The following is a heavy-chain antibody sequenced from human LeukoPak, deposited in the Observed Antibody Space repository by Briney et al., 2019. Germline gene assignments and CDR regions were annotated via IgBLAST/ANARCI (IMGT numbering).Heavy chain of an antibody. J-gene: IGHJ4*02. Sequence: ASVKVSCKDSGYTFTGYHLHWVRQAPGQGLEWMGRINPNNDGTNYAQKFQGRVTMTRDTSTSTAYMDLSGLTSDDTAVYYCASQIHDFWSGFYYWGQGTLVTVSS. CDR1: GYTFTGYH. D-gene: IGHD3-3*01. CDR2: INPNNDGT. CDR3: ASQIHDFWSGFYY. V-gene: IGHV1-2*06.